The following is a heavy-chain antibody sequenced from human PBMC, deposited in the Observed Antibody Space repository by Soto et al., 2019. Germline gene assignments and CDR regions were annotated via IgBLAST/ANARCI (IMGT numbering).Heavy chain of an antibody. Sequence: QVKLVEAGGGVVQPGRSLGLSCAASGFMFNNYGMHWVRQAPGKGLEWVAIISFDGTNKYYADSVMGRFTISRDNSKNTLYLQMLSLRDEDTAVYYCAKALLGDRSGSHQGGDFWGQGTRVTVSS. J-gene: IGHJ4*02. CDR3: AKALLGDRSGSHQGGDF. D-gene: IGHD3-22*01. CDR2: ISFDGTNK. CDR1: GFMFNNYG. V-gene: IGHV3-30*18.